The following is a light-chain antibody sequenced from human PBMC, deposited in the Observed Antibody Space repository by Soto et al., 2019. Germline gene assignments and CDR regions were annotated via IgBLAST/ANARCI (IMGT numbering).Light chain of an antibody. CDR2: GNN. J-gene: IGLJ3*02. CDR3: QSYDISLGEWV. Sequence: QSVLTQPPSVSGAPGQRVTISCAGKTSNIGADYDVHWYRQLPGTAPQHLIYGNNNRTSGVHDRFSGSKSGTSASLAITGLQAEDEADYYCQSYDISLGEWVFGGRTKLTVL. V-gene: IGLV1-40*01. CDR1: TSNIGADYD.